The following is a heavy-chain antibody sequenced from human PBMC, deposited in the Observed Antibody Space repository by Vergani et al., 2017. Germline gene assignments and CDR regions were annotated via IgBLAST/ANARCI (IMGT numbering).Heavy chain of an antibody. V-gene: IGHV1-8*02. Sequence: QVQLVQSGAEVKKPGASVKVSCKASGYTFTSYGISWVRQAPGQGLEWMGWMNPNSGNTGYAQKFQGRVTMTRNTSISTAYMELSSLRSEDTAVYYCARGGKSSSGWYGDPWGQGTLVTVSS. D-gene: IGHD6-19*01. CDR3: ARGGKSSSGWYGDP. CDR2: MNPNSGNT. J-gene: IGHJ5*02. CDR1: GYTFTSYG.